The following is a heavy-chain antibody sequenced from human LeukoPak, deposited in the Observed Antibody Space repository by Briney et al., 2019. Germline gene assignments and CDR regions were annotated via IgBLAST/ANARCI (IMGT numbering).Heavy chain of an antibody. J-gene: IGHJ4*02. CDR2: ISYDGSNK. Sequence: GGSLRLSCAASGFTFSSYAMHWVRQAPGKGLEWVAVISYDGSNKYYADSVKGRFTISRDNSKNTLYLQMNSLRAEDTAVYYCAIYDSSGYYNYWGQGTLVTVSS. D-gene: IGHD3-22*01. CDR3: AIYDSSGYYNY. V-gene: IGHV3-30*14. CDR1: GFTFSSYA.